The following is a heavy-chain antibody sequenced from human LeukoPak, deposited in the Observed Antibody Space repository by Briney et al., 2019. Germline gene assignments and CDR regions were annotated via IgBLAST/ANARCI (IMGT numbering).Heavy chain of an antibody. CDR1: GFTFSSYG. Sequence: GGSLRLSCAASGFTFSSYGMHWVRQAPGKGLEWVAFIRYDGSNKYYADSVKGRFTISRDNSKNTLYLQMNSLRAEDTAVYYSAKDRPTIVVVPAASEYWCQGTLVTVSS. D-gene: IGHD2-2*01. J-gene: IGHJ4*02. CDR3: AKDRPTIVVVPAASEY. V-gene: IGHV3-30*02. CDR2: IRYDGSNK.